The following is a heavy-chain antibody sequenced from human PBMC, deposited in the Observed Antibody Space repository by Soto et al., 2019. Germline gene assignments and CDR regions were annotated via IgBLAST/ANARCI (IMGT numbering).Heavy chain of an antibody. J-gene: IGHJ3*02. CDR1: GYPVTAYY. CDR2: INPATGAA. Sequence: QLHSVQSGAVVKKPGASVTVSCSASGYPVTAYYMHWVRQAPGRGLEWMGGINPATGAAKYTQTFQGGVTMTRDTSTSTVFMELGGLTSEDTAVFYCARGGGVGVAGSAAFDMWGQGTLVTVSS. CDR3: ARGGGVGVAGSAAFDM. V-gene: IGHV1-2*02. D-gene: IGHD3-3*01.